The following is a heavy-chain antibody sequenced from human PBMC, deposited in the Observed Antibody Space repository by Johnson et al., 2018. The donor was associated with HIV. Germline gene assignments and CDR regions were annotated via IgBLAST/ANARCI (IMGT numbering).Heavy chain of an antibody. Sequence: EVQLVESGGGLVKPGGSLRLSCAASGFTVSGNYMNWVRQAPGKGLEWVSVIYSDGSTYYADSVQGRFTLPRDTSQNTLYLQMNSLRAEDTAVYYCARDGPHFFDSSGVRDDAFDIWGPGTMVTVSS. CDR2: IYSDGST. J-gene: IGHJ3*02. CDR3: ARDGPHFFDSSGVRDDAFDI. V-gene: IGHV3-66*01. D-gene: IGHD3-22*01. CDR1: GFTVSGNY.